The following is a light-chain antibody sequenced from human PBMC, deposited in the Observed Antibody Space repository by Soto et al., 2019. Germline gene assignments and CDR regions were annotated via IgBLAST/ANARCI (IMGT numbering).Light chain of an antibody. J-gene: IGLJ2*01. Sequence: QSVLTQPASVSGSPGQSITISCTGTSSDVGGYNYVSWYQQHPGKAPKLMIYDVSNRPSGVSNRFSGSKSGNTASLTISGLLVEEESDYHCISYTRSTTSDVVFGGGTNL. V-gene: IGLV2-14*01. CDR2: DVS. CDR1: SSDVGGYNY. CDR3: ISYTRSTTSDVV.